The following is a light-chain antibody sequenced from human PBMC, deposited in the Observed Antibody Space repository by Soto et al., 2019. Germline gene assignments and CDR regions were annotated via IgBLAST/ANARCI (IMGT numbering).Light chain of an antibody. CDR1: QGLVNW. CDR3: QQNSSFPRT. J-gene: IGKJ4*01. Sequence: DIQVTQSPSSVSASVGDRVTITCRASQGLVNWLAWYQQKPGKAPKLLIYASPSFQSGVPSRFSGSGSGTDFTLTISSLQTEDFATYYCQQNSSFPRTFGGGTIVEIK. CDR2: ASP. V-gene: IGKV1-12*01.